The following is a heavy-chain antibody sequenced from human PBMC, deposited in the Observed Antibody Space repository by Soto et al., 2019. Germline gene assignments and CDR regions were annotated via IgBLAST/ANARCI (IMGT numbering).Heavy chain of an antibody. CDR3: AREEDYYDSSGYYRIVYYYYGMDV. D-gene: IGHD3-22*01. V-gene: IGHV3-30-3*01. Sequence: QVQLVESGGGVVQPGRSLRLSCAASGFTLSSYAMHWVRQAPGKGLEWVAVISYDGSNKYYADSVKGRFTISRDNSKNTLYLQMNSLRAEDTAVYYCAREEDYYDSSGYYRIVYYYYGMDVWGQGTTVTVSS. CDR1: GFTLSSYA. CDR2: ISYDGSNK. J-gene: IGHJ6*02.